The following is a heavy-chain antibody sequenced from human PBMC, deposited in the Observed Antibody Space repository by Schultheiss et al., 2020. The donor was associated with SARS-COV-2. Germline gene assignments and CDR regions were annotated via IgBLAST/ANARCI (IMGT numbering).Heavy chain of an antibody. D-gene: IGHD5-24*01. Sequence: SQTLSLTCTVSGGSISSGGHYWSWIRQLPGKGLEWIGYIYYTGSTYYNPSLKSRVTISVDTSKNQFSLKLSSVTAADTAVYFCARQIKVGSYYNSATLSFIWGRGALVTVSS. CDR1: GGSISSGGHY. CDR2: IYYTGST. J-gene: IGHJ4*02. CDR3: ARQIKVGSYYNSATLSFI. V-gene: IGHV4-31*03.